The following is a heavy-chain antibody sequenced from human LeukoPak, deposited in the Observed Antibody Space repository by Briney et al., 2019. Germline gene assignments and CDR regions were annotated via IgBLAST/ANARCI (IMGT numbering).Heavy chain of an antibody. CDR2: ISGSGGST. V-gene: IGHV3-23*01. CDR3: AKEPYCSSTSCYHEYFQH. D-gene: IGHD2-2*01. Sequence: PGGSLRLSCAASGFTFSSYAMSWVRQAPGKGLEWVSAISGSGGSTYYADSVKGRFTISRDNSKNTLYLQMNSLRAEDTAVYYCAKEPYCSSTSCYHEYFQHWGQGTLVTVPS. J-gene: IGHJ1*01. CDR1: GFTFSSYA.